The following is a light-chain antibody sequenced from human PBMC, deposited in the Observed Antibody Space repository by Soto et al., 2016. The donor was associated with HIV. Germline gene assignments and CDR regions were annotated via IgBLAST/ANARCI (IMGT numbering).Light chain of an antibody. CDR3: QQANSFPRT. Sequence: DIQLTQSPSSLSASVGDRVTITCRASQGIATYLAWSQQKPGKAPQLLIYGASTLQSGVPSRFSGSGSGTDFTLTISSLQPEDFATYYCQQANSFPRTFGQGTKLEIK. CDR1: QGIATY. V-gene: IGKV1-9*01. CDR2: GAS. J-gene: IGKJ2*01.